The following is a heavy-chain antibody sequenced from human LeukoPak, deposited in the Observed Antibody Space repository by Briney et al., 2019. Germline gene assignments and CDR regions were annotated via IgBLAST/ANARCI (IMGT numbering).Heavy chain of an antibody. CDR1: GGSISSGDYY. CDR2: IYYSGST. CDR3: ATINYDFWIYFDY. D-gene: IGHD3-3*01. J-gene: IGHJ4*02. V-gene: IGHV4-30-4*01. Sequence: PSETLSLTCTVSGGSISSGDYYWSWIRQPPGKGLEWIGYIYYSGSTYYNPSLKGRVTISVDASKNQFSLKLSSVTAADTAVYYCATINYDFWIYFDYWGQGTLVTVSS.